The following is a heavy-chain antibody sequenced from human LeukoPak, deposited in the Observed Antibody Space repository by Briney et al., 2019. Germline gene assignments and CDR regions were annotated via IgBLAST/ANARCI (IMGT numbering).Heavy chain of an antibody. Sequence: GGSLRLSCAASGFTFSSYWMSWVGQAPGKGLEGVANMKYDGSEKDYVDSVKGRFTISRDNAKNSLYLQMNSLRAEDTAVYYCARDIEAAGLFFDYWGQGTLVTVSS. CDR3: ARDIEAAGLFFDY. D-gene: IGHD6-13*01. CDR2: MKYDGSEK. CDR1: GFTFSSYW. J-gene: IGHJ4*02. V-gene: IGHV3-7*01.